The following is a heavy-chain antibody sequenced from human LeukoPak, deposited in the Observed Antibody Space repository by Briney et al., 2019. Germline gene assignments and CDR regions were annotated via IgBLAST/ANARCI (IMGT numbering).Heavy chain of an antibody. CDR1: GFTFSSYA. CDR3: AKDASITIFGVVSLPFDY. V-gene: IGHV3-23*01. Sequence: GGSLRLSCAASGFTFSSYAMSWVRKAPGKGLEWVSAISGSGGSTYYADSVKGRFTISRDNSKNTLYLQMNSLRAEDTAVYYCAKDASITIFGVVSLPFDYWGQGTLVTVSS. D-gene: IGHD3-3*01. CDR2: ISGSGGST. J-gene: IGHJ4*02.